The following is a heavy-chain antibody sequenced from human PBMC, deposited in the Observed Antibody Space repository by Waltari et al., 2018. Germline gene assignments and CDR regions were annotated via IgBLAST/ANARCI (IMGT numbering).Heavy chain of an antibody. J-gene: IGHJ5*02. CDR3: ARWSLRFLEWFSWFDP. V-gene: IGHV4-34*01. CDR2: INHSGST. CDR1: GGSFSGYY. Sequence: QVQLQQWGAGLLKPSETLSLTCAVYGGSFSGYYWSWIRPPPGKGLEWIGEINHSGSTNYNPSLKSRVTISVDTSKNQFSLKLSSVTAADTAVYYCARWSLRFLEWFSWFDPWGQGTLVTVSS. D-gene: IGHD3-3*01.